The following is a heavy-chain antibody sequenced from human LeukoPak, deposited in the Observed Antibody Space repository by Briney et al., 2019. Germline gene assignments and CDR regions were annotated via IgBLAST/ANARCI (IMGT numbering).Heavy chain of an antibody. CDR3: ARDMRNLRFLEWLPLPPNFDY. D-gene: IGHD3-3*01. Sequence: ASVKVSCKASGYIFTSYAMSWVRQAPGQGLEWMGWINTNTGNPTYAQGFTGRIVFSLDTSVSTAYLQINSLKAEDTAVFYCARDMRNLRFLEWLPLPPNFDYWGQGSLVTVSS. V-gene: IGHV7-4-1*02. J-gene: IGHJ4*02. CDR2: INTNTGNP. CDR1: GYIFTSYA.